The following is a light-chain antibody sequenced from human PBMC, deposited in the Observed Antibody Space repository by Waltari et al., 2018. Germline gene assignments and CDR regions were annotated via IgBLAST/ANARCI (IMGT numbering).Light chain of an antibody. CDR2: GAS. J-gene: IGKJ4*01. V-gene: IGKV3-15*01. CDR3: QQFHTWPLT. CDR1: QNIDAS. Sequence: EIVMTQSPETLSVSPGQRVTLSCRASQNIDASLAWHQQRPGQAPRVLISGASYRVTGIPDSCSGGGSGTEFTLTISSLQSEDVAIYYCQQFHTWPLTFGGGTKVEIK.